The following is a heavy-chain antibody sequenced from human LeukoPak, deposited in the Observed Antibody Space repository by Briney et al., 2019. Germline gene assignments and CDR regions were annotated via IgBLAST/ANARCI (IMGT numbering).Heavy chain of an antibody. CDR1: GDSVSSNSAA. D-gene: IGHD3-3*01. V-gene: IGHV6-1*01. Sequence: SQTLSLTCAISGDSVSSNSAAWNWIRQSPSRGLEWLGRTYYRSKWYNDYAVSVKSRITINPDTSKNQFSLQLNSVTPEDTAVYYCARASDYDFWSGYPFRFDPWGQGTLVTVSS. J-gene: IGHJ5*02. CDR3: ARASDYDFWSGYPFRFDP. CDR2: TYYRSKWYN.